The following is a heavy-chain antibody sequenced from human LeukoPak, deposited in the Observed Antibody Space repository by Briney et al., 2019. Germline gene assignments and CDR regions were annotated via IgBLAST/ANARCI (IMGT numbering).Heavy chain of an antibody. V-gene: IGHV3-21*01. CDR2: ISSSSSYI. J-gene: IGHJ6*03. CDR3: ARDPNPYGDYDPPDYYYYYMDV. CDR1: GGSFSGYY. Sequence: ETLSLTCAVYGGSFSGYYWSWIRQPPGKGLEWVSSISSSSSYIYYADSVKGRFTISRDNAKNSLYLQMDSLRAEDTAVYYCARDPNPYGDYDPPDYYYYYMDVWGKGTTVTVSS. D-gene: IGHD4-17*01.